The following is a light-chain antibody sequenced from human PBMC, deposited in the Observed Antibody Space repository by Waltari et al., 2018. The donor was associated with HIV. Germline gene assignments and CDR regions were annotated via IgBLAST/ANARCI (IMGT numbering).Light chain of an antibody. CDR2: SNN. CDR3: AAWDDSLKGGA. CDR1: TSNIGGTT. V-gene: IGLV1-44*01. J-gene: IGLJ1*01. Sequence: QSVLAQPPSASGTPGQRVTISCSGSTSNIGGTTVSWYQQLPGTAPNLLIYSNNQRPSGVPDRFSGSTSGTSASLVISGLQSEDEADYYCAAWDDSLKGGAFGPGTKVTVL.